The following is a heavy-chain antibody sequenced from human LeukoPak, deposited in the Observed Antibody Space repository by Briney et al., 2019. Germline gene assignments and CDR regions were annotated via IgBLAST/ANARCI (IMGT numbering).Heavy chain of an antibody. CDR3: ARSGYSCVGETY. Sequence: SETLSLTCTVSGGSISSSSYYWGWIRQPPGKGLEWIGSIYYSGSTYYNPSLKSRVTISVDTSKNQFSLKLSSVTAADTAVYYCARSGYSCVGETYWGQGTLVTVSS. D-gene: IGHD5-18*01. V-gene: IGHV4-39*07. J-gene: IGHJ4*02. CDR1: GGSISSSSYY. CDR2: IYYSGST.